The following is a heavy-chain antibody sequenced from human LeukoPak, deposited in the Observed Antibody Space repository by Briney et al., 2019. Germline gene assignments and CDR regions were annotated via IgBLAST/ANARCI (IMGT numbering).Heavy chain of an antibody. D-gene: IGHD6-13*01. CDR2: INPNSGGT. CDR3: ARVMRYSTAAARPLDY. V-gene: IGHV1-2*02. Sequence: GASVKVSCKASGYTFTGYYMHWVRQAPGQGLEWMGWINPNSGGTNYAQKFQGRVTMTRDTSISTAYMELSRLRSDGTAVYYCARVMRYSTAAARPLDYWGQGTLVTVSS. J-gene: IGHJ4*02. CDR1: GYTFTGYY.